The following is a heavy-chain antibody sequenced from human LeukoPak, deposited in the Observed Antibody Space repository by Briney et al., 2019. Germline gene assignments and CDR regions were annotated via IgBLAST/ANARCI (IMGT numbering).Heavy chain of an antibody. V-gene: IGHV4-59*01. Sequence: PSETLSLTCTVSGGSISSYYWSWIRQPPGEGLEWIGYIYYSGSTNYNPSLKSRVTISVDTSKNQFSLKLGSVTAADTAVYYCARDGLRYFDWLLGFDPWGQGTLVTVSS. J-gene: IGHJ5*02. CDR3: ARDGLRYFDWLLGFDP. D-gene: IGHD3-9*01. CDR1: GGSISSYY. CDR2: IYYSGST.